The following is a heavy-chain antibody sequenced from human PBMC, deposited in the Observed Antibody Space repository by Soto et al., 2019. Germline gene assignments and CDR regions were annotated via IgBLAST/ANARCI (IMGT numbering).Heavy chain of an antibody. Sequence: SVKVSCKASGGTLSSYAISWVLQAPGQGLEWMGGIIPIFGTANYAQKFQGRVTITADKSTSTAYMELSSLRSEDTAVYYCARGVVITFGVFDYWGQGTLVTVSS. D-gene: IGHD3-3*01. CDR2: IIPIFGTA. V-gene: IGHV1-69*06. CDR3: ARGVVITFGVFDY. J-gene: IGHJ4*02. CDR1: GGTLSSYA.